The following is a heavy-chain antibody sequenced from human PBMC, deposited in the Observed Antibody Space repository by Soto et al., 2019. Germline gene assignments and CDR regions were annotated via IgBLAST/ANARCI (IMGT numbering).Heavy chain of an antibody. D-gene: IGHD3-3*01. CDR3: ARGHVTIFGVVIIPYYYYGIDV. J-gene: IGHJ6*02. CDR1: GYTFTGYY. Sequence: ASVKVSCKASGYTFTGYYMHWVRQAPGQGLEWMGWINPNSGGTNYAQKFQGRVTMTRDTSISTAYMELSRLRSDDTAVYYCARGHVTIFGVVIIPYYYYGIDVWGQGTTVTVYS. V-gene: IGHV1-2*02. CDR2: INPNSGGT.